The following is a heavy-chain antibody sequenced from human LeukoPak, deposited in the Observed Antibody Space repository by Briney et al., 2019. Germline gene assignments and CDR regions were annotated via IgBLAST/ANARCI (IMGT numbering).Heavy chain of an antibody. V-gene: IGHV3-23*01. CDR2: ISGSGDTT. CDR1: GFTFSSYA. CDR3: AKDMEGSVADYFDY. J-gene: IGHJ4*02. Sequence: PGGSLRLSCAASGFTFSSYAMSWVRQAPGKGLERVSHISGSGDTTYYADSVKGRFTISRDNSKNTLYLQMYSLRADDTAVYYCAKDMEGSVADYFDYWGQGTLVTVSS. D-gene: IGHD3-10*01.